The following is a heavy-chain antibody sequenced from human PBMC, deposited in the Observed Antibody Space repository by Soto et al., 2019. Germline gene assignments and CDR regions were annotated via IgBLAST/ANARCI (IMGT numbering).Heavy chain of an antibody. CDR3: ARHKSGSDWLDP. J-gene: IGHJ5*02. Sequence: ETLSLTCTVSGGSISDISYCWGWIRQPPGKGLQWIGCMFYSGATYYNPSLKNRVTLSVDTSNNEFSLKLVSVTAPDTAVYYCARHKSGSDWLDPWGQGTLVTVS. V-gene: IGHV4-39*01. CDR1: GGSISDISYC. D-gene: IGHD2-15*01. CDR2: MFYSGAT.